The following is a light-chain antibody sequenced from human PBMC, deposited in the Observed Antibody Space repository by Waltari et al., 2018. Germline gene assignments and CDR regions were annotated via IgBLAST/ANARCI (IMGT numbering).Light chain of an antibody. CDR2: RAS. CDR3: QQYGSSPRT. V-gene: IGKV3-20*01. CDR1: QSIYSTY. J-gene: IGKJ1*01. Sequence: EIVLTQSPGTLALSPGERSTLSCRASQSIYSTYLAWYQQKPGQAPRPLIYRASNRATGVPDRFSGSGSGTDFTLTISRLEPEDFAVFYCQQYGSSPRTFGQGTTVEI.